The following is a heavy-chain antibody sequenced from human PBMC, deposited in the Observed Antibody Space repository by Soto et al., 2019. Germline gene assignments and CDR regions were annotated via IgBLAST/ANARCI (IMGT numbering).Heavy chain of an antibody. CDR3: VGGYYYYGMDV. V-gene: IGHV1-8*01. CDR2: MNPNSGNT. Sequence: PSVKVSCKASGYTFTSHDINWVRQATGQGLEWMGWMNPNSGNTVYAQKFQGRVTMTRNTSISTAYMELSSLRSEDTAVYYCVGGYYYYGMDVWGQGTTVTVSS. J-gene: IGHJ6*02. CDR1: GYTFTSHD.